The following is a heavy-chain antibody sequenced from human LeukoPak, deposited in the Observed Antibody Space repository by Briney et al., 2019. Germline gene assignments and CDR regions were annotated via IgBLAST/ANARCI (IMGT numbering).Heavy chain of an antibody. CDR3: ATNLRGAVVNWFDP. D-gene: IGHD6-19*01. CDR1: GGSISSSSYY. CDR2: IYYSGST. J-gene: IGHJ5*02. Sequence: PSETLSLTCTVSGGSISSSSYYWGWIRQPPGKGLEWIGSIYYSGSTYYNPSLKSRVTISVDTSKNQFSLKLSSVTAADTAVYYCATNLRGAVVNWFDPWGQGTLVTVSS. V-gene: IGHV4-39*07.